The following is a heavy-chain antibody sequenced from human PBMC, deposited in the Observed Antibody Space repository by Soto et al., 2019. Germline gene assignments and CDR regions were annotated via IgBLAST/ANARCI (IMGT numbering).Heavy chain of an antibody. D-gene: IGHD6-19*01. V-gene: IGHV4-61*01. CDR2: IYYSGST. CDR1: GDSVSSGNYY. Sequence: PSETLSLTCTVSGDSVSSGNYYWSWIRQPPGKGLEWIGYIYYSGSTNYNPSLKSRVTISVDTSKNQFSLKLTSVTAADTAVYYCARALPPGLAGYYYGMDVWGQGTPVTVSS. J-gene: IGHJ6*02. CDR3: ARALPPGLAGYYYGMDV.